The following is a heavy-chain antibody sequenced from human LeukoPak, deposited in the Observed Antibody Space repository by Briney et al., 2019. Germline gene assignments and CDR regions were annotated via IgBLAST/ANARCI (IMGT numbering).Heavy chain of an antibody. CDR2: IYYSGST. J-gene: IGHJ4*02. CDR1: GGSISSSSYY. Sequence: SETLSLTCTVSGGSISSSSYYWGWIRQPPGKGLEWIGSIYYSGSTYYNPSLKSRVTISVDTSKNQFSLKLSSVTAADTAVYYRARVNPTVVWGQGTLVTVSP. V-gene: IGHV4-39*07. CDR3: ARVNPTVV.